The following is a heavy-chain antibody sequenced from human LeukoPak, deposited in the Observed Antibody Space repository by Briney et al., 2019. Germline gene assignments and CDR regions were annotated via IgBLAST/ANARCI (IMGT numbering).Heavy chain of an antibody. Sequence: SETLSLTCTVSGDSFSSHYWSWIRQPPGKGLEWIGYIYYSGCTNYNPSLKSRVTISIDTSKNQFSLKLSSVTAADTAVYYCANGGASTKFLEYWGQGTLVTVSA. CDR3: ANGGASTKFLEY. CDR2: IYYSGCT. D-gene: IGHD4/OR15-4a*01. J-gene: IGHJ4*02. V-gene: IGHV4-59*11. CDR1: GDSFSSHY.